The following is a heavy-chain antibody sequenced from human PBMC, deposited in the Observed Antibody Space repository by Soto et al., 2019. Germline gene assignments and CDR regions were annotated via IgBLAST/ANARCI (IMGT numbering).Heavy chain of an antibody. Sequence: HPGGSLRLSCAASGFTFSTYWMHWVRQAPGKGLVWISHINSDGSGTTYADSVKGRFTISRDNAKNTLYLQMNSLRAEDTAVYYCTRDSWGVHHWGQGTLVTVSS. CDR3: TRDSWGVHH. CDR2: INSDGSGT. D-gene: IGHD3-10*01. J-gene: IGHJ1*01. CDR1: GFTFSTYW. V-gene: IGHV3-74*01.